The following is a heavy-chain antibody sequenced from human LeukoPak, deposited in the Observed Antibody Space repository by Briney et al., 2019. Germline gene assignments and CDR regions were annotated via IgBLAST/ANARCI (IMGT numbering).Heavy chain of an antibody. V-gene: IGHV3-21*01. CDR3: ARDLTVTSTCWFDL. J-gene: IGHJ5*02. CDR1: GFTFSSYT. Sequence: GGSLRLSCAVSGFTFSSYTMNWVRQAPGKGLEWVSSITGSSTYIYYADSMKGRFTISRDNAKNSLYLQMNNLGAEDTAVYYCARDLTVTSTCWFDLWGQGTLVTVSS. D-gene: IGHD4-11*01. CDR2: ITGSSTYI.